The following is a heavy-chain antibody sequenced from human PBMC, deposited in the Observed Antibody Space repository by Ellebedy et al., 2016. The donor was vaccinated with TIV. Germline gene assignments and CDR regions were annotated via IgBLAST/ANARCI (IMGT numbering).Heavy chain of an antibody. V-gene: IGHV4-34*01. D-gene: IGHD3-10*01. CDR3: ARGNYYGSGSSLHF. CDR1: GESFSGYY. J-gene: IGHJ4*02. CDR2: INHSGST. Sequence: SETLSLXXAVYGESFSGYYWTWIRQPPGKGLEWIGEINHSGSTNYNPSLKSRVTISVDTSKNQFSLKLSSVTAADTAVYYCARGNYYGSGSSLHFWGQGTLATVSS.